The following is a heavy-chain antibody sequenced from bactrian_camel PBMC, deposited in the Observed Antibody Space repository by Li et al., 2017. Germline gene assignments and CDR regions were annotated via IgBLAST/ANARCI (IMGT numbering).Heavy chain of an antibody. Sequence: VQLVESGGGLVQPGGSLRLSCVVSGYIFSTYGMSWVRQAPGKGLEWVSGMNAGGSSKYYADSVKGRFTISRDNAKNTLYLQMSSPEAEDTAVYYCATGREQYHMYWGQGTQ. J-gene: IGHJ4*01. V-gene: IGHV3S40*01. CDR2: MNAGGSSK. D-gene: IGHD5*01. CDR3: ATGREQYHMY. CDR1: GYIFSTYG.